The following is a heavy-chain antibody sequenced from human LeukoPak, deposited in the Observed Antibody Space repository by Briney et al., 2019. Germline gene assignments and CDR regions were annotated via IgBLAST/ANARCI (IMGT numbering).Heavy chain of an antibody. D-gene: IGHD6-19*01. CDR3: ARVPAVAGIENGFDY. Sequence: GGSLRLSCAASGFTFSSFSMHWVRQAPGKGLVWVSRINSDGSSTSYADSVKGRFTISRDNAKNTLYLQMNSLRAEDTAVYYCARVPAVAGIENGFDYWGQGTLVTVSS. V-gene: IGHV3-74*01. CDR1: GFTFSSFS. CDR2: INSDGSST. J-gene: IGHJ4*02.